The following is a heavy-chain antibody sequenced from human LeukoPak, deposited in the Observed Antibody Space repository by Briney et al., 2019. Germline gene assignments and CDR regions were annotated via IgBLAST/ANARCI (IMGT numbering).Heavy chain of an antibody. J-gene: IGHJ1*01. V-gene: IGHV1-2*02. CDR3: ARGAGGSSWFFSENTYFHP. D-gene: IGHD6-13*01. CDR1: GYTFLGYY. CDR2: TNPKSGDT. Sequence: ASVKVSYKSSGYTFLGYYIHWVRQAPGQGLEWIGCTNPKSGDTRYSQTFQGRLTLTTNMYSNTAYMEFHSLRPDDTAVYYCARGAGGSSWFFSENTYFHPWGQGCLVVASS.